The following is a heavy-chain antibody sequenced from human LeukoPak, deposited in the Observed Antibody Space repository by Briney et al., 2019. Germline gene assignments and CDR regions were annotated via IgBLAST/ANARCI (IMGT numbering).Heavy chain of an antibody. J-gene: IGHJ4*02. CDR3: VRGERPGPDY. V-gene: IGHV4-59*01. D-gene: IGHD2-8*02. CDR2: IFYTGST. CDR1: GGSITNYY. Sequence: PSETLSLTCTVSGGSITNYYWSWIRQPPGKGLEWIGYIFYTGSTNTNPSLKSRVTISIDTSKNHFSLKVTSVTAADTAVYYCVRGERPGPDYWGQGTLVTVSS.